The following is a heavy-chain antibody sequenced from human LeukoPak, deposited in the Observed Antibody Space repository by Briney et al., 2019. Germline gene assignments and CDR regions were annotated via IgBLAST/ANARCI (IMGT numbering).Heavy chain of an antibody. Sequence: GRSLTLSCAPSGFTVISVWTSWVRAAPQGRLWRVANITQVGRAKYYMDSVKGRFPISRDNARNSLYLHINRLPAENRAGYSCARHDYNIVTGRNYYFDYWGQGTLVTVSS. V-gene: IGHV3-7*02. CDR3: ARHDYNIVTGRNYYFDY. CDR1: GFTVISVW. CDR2: ITQVGRAK. J-gene: IGHJ4*02. D-gene: IGHD3-9*01.